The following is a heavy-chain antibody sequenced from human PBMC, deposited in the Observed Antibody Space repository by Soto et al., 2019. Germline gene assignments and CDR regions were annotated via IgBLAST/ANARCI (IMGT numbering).Heavy chain of an antibody. J-gene: IGHJ5*02. Sequence: QVQLHQWGAGQLRASETLSLTCGVSGGSFSGYYWSWIRQPPGKGLEWIGEVNDSGSSKYNPSLKRRVVISVDTPKNEFSLKMNTVTAADTGVYYCARVRRWLPEEMVDLWGQGALVTVSS. CDR3: ARVRRWLPEEMVDL. V-gene: IGHV4-34*01. D-gene: IGHD5-12*01. CDR1: GGSFSGYY. CDR2: VNDSGSS.